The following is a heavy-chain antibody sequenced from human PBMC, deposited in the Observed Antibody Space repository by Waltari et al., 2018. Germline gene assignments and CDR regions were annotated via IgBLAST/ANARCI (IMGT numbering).Heavy chain of an antibody. Sequence: QVQLVQSGAEVKKPGASVKVSCKASGYTFTGYYMHWVRQAPGQGLEWMGWINPNRGGTNYAQKFQGRVTMTRDTSISTAYMELSRLRSDDTAVYYCARAGGVVVAASYWGQGTLVTVSS. D-gene: IGHD2-15*01. V-gene: IGHV1-2*02. CDR2: INPNRGGT. J-gene: IGHJ4*02. CDR3: ARAGGVVVAASY. CDR1: GYTFTGYY.